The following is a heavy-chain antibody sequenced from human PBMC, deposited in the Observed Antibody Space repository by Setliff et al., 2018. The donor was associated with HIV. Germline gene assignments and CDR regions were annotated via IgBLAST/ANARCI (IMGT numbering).Heavy chain of an antibody. J-gene: IGHJ3*02. D-gene: IGHD6-6*01. V-gene: IGHV4-4*09. CDR3: ARQYSSSSSAFDI. CDR1: GGSISSYY. Sequence: SETLSLTCTVSGGSISSYYWSWIRQPPGKGLEWIGYIYTSGSTNYNPPLKSRVTISVDTSKNQFSLKLSSVTAADTAVYYCARQYSSSSSAFDIWGQGTMVTVSS. CDR2: IYTSGST.